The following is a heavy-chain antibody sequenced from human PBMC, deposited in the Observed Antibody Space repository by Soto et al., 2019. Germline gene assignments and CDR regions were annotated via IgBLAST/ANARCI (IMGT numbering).Heavy chain of an antibody. CDR3: ASPKGTGSSAXDI. V-gene: IGHV3-74*01. CDR2: INTDGSRT. J-gene: IGHJ3*02. D-gene: IGHD1-1*01. Sequence: HPGGSLRLSCAASGFTFSNYWMHWVRQAPGKGLVGVSRINTDGSRTDYADSVKGRFTISRDNAKNTLYLQMNSLRAEDTAVYYCASPKGTGSSAXDIWGQGTMVTVSS. CDR1: GFTFSNYW.